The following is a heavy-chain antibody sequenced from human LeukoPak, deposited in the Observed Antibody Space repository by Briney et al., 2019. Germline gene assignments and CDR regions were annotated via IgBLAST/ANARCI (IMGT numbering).Heavy chain of an antibody. CDR1: GFTFSAYW. CDR3: ARDGVRMITFGGVIEEFDAFDI. J-gene: IGHJ3*02. D-gene: IGHD3-16*01. CDR2: INGDGSIT. V-gene: IGHV3-74*01. Sequence: QPGGSLRLSCAASGFTFSAYWMHWVRQAPGKGLVWVSRINGDGSITSYAESVKGRFIISRDNAKNTVYLQMNSLRAEDTAVYYCARDGVRMITFGGVIEEFDAFDIWGQGTMVTVSS.